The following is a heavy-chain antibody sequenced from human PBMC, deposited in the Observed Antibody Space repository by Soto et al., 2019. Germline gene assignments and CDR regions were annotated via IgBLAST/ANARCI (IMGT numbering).Heavy chain of an antibody. V-gene: IGHV3-23*01. D-gene: IGHD3-10*02. Sequence: GGPMRLSCGGSGFNIESYAMSWVSQAPGKGLERVSSLSGSGDSTYYADSVKGRFTISRDNSKNVVYLQLNSLRVDDTAVYYCAKDYLFGPFGSWGQGTLVTVSS. CDR1: GFNIESYA. J-gene: IGHJ4*02. CDR3: AKDYLFGPFGS. CDR2: LSGSGDST.